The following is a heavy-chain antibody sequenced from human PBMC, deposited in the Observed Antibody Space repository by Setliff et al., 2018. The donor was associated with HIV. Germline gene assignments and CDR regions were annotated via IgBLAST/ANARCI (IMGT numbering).Heavy chain of an antibody. CDR2: IYYSGST. V-gene: IGHV4-59*11. D-gene: IGHD3-10*01. J-gene: IGHJ5*02. CDR3: ARVLRITIIRGPNWFDP. Sequence: SETLSLTCTVSGGSISSHYWSWIRQPPGKGLEWIGSIYYSGSTYSNPSLKSRVTISVDPSKNQISLKLTSMTAADTAVYFCARVLRITIIRGPNWFDPWGQGTLVTVSS. CDR1: GGSISSHY.